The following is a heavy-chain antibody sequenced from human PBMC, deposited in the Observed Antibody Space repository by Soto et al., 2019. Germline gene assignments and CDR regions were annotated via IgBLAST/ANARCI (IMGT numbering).Heavy chain of an antibody. CDR3: ARVNIYDFWRGYLAY. D-gene: IGHD3-3*01. CDR2: IIPILGIA. CDR1: GGTFSSYT. J-gene: IGHJ4*02. V-gene: IGHV1-69*02. Sequence: SVKVSCKASGGTFSSYTISWVRQAPGQGLEWMGRIIPILGIANYAQKFQGRVTITADKSTSTAYMELSSLRSEDTAVYYCARVNIYDFWRGYLAYWGQGTLVTVSS.